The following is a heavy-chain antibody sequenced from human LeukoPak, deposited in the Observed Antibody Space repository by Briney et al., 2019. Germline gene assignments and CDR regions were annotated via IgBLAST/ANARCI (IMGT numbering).Heavy chain of an antibody. CDR3: AREGDTAMVTDY. Sequence: GSSVKVSCKASGGTSSSYAISWVRQAPGQGLEWMGRIIPILGIANYAQKFQGRVTITADKSTSTAYMELSSLRSEDTAVYYCAREGDTAMVTDYWGQGTLVTDSS. CDR2: IIPILGIA. V-gene: IGHV1-69*04. CDR1: GGTSSSYA. D-gene: IGHD5-18*01. J-gene: IGHJ4*02.